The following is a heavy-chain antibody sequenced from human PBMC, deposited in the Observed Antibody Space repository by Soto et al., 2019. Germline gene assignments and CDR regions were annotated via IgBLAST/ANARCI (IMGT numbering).Heavy chain of an antibody. CDR2: MNPNSGNT. Sequence: ASVKVSCTASGYTFTSYDINWVRQATGQGLEWMGWMNPNSGNTGYAQKFQGRVTMTRNTSISTAYMELSSLRSEDTAVYYCARVRFLEWLSSAGMDVWGQGTTVTVSS. J-gene: IGHJ6*02. CDR3: ARVRFLEWLSSAGMDV. CDR1: GYTFTSYD. V-gene: IGHV1-8*01. D-gene: IGHD3-3*01.